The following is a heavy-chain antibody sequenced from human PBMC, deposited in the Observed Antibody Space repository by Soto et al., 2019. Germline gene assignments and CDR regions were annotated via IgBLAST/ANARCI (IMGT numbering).Heavy chain of an antibody. V-gene: IGHV1-2*06. J-gene: IGHJ6*02. CDR3: ARDPGYSDSLRTLYYYSVDV. D-gene: IGHD5-18*01. CDR2: INPNTGGT. Sequence: VASVKVSCKASGYTFTDYHINWVRQAPGQGLEWMGRINPNTGGTDYAQNFQGRVTMTRDTSITTAYMDLSRLRSDDTAIYYCARDPGYSDSLRTLYYYSVDVWGQGTTVTVSS. CDR1: GYTFTDYH.